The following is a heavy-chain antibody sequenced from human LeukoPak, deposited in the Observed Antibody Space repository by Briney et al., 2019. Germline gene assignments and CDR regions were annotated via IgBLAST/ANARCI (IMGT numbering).Heavy chain of an antibody. V-gene: IGHV3-72*01. CDR1: GFSFSDHY. J-gene: IGHJ6*02. CDR2: SRDKSRTYTT. CDR3: ARAGNNSLFYYNGLDV. D-gene: IGHD4-23*01. Sequence: PGGSLRLSCAASGFSFSDHYMDWVRQAPGKGLEWVGRSRDKSRTYTTEYAASVKGRFTISRDDLKDSLYLQMTSLKTEDTAVYYCARAGNNSLFYYNGLDVWGQGTTVTVFS.